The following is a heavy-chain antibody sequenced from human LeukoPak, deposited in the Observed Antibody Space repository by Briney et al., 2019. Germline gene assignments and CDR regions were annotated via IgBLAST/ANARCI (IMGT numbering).Heavy chain of an antibody. V-gene: IGHV3-21*01. CDR1: GLTFSSYS. D-gene: IGHD6-19*01. Sequence: GGSLRLSCAASGLTFSSYSMNWVRQAPGKGLEWVSSISSSSSYIYYADSVKGRFTISRDNAKNSLYLQMNSLRAEDTAVYYCAREPTVAGTFDYWGQGTLVTVSS. CDR2: ISSSSSYI. CDR3: AREPTVAGTFDY. J-gene: IGHJ4*02.